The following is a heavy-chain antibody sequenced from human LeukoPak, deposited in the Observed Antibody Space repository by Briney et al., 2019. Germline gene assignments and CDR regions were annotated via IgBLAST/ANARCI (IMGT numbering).Heavy chain of an antibody. Sequence: GGSLRLSCAASGFTFSSYSMNWVRQAPGKGLEWVSYISSSSSTIYYADSVKGRFTISRDNAKNSLYLQMNSLRAEDTAVYYCAREPPGSCLDYWGQGTLVTVSS. V-gene: IGHV3-48*01. CDR2: ISSSSSTI. CDR3: AREPPGSCLDY. CDR1: GFTFSSYS. D-gene: IGHD1-26*01. J-gene: IGHJ4*02.